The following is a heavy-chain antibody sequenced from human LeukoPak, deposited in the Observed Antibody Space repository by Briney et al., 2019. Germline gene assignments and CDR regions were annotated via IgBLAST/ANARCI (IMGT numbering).Heavy chain of an antibody. CDR3: ASPHGASYYNFDY. J-gene: IGHJ4*02. CDR1: GYMFTTSF. V-gene: IGHV1-46*01. Sequence: ASVKVSCKASGYMFTTSFMHWVRQAPGQGLEWMGVINPSGTSTDYAQKFQGRVTMTRDTSTNTVYMELSSLRSEDTAVYYCASPHGASYYNFDYWGQGALVTVSS. CDR2: INPSGTST. D-gene: IGHD2-15*01.